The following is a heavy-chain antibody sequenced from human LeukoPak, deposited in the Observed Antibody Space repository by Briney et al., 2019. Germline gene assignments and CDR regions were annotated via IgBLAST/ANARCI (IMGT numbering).Heavy chain of an antibody. D-gene: IGHD6-13*01. CDR3: ARGPLGSSWYVHYFDY. V-gene: IGHV3-7*01. CDR2: MKEDGSEK. Sequence: GGSLRLSCAASGFTFSNYWLSWVRQAPGKGLEWVANMKEDGSEKYSVDSVKGRFTISRDYAKNSLYLQMSSLRVEDTAVYHCARGPLGSSWYVHYFDYWGQGTLVTVSS. J-gene: IGHJ4*02. CDR1: GFTFSNYW.